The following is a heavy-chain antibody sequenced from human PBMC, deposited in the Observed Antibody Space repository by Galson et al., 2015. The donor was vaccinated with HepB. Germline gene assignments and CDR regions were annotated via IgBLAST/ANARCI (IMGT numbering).Heavy chain of an antibody. V-gene: IGHV3-7*03. CDR3: ANFYHSSGWYAFDM. CDR2: IEGDGNTE. J-gene: IGHJ3*02. D-gene: IGHD3-22*01. CDR1: GFTFSSYS. Sequence: SLRLSCAASGFTFSSYSMTWVRQAPGKGLEWVANIEGDGNTENYVAAVKGRFTTSRDNAKNSLYLQMNSLTAEDTAMYYCANFYHSSGWYAFDMWGQGTMVTVSS.